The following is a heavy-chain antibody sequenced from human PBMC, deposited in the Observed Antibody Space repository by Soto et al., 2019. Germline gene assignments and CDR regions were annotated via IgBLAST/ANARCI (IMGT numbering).Heavy chain of an antibody. Sequence: QVQLQESGPGLVKPSQTLSLTCTVSGGSISSGDYYWSWIRQPPGKGLEWIGYIYYSGSTYYNPSLKSRVTLSVDTSKNQFSLKLSSVTAADPAVYYCAREGADDILTGYYTDYWGPGTLVTVSS. CDR1: GGSISSGDYY. CDR3: AREGADDILTGYYTDY. CDR2: IYYSGST. J-gene: IGHJ4*02. D-gene: IGHD3-9*01. V-gene: IGHV4-30-4*01.